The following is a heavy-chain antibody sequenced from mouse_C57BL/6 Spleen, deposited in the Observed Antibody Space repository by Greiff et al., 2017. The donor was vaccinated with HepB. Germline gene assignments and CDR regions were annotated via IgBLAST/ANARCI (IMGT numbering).Heavy chain of an antibody. CDR1: GYTFTSYW. J-gene: IGHJ3*01. D-gene: IGHD2-5*01. V-gene: IGHV1-50*01. Sequence: VQLQQPGAELVKPGASVKLSCKASGYTFTSYWMQWVKQRPGQGLEWIGEIDPSDSYTNYNQKFKGKATLTVYTSSSTAYMQLSSLTSEDSAVYYCARTYYSNSAWFAYWGQGTLVTVSA. CDR2: IDPSDSYT. CDR3: ARTYYSNSAWFAY.